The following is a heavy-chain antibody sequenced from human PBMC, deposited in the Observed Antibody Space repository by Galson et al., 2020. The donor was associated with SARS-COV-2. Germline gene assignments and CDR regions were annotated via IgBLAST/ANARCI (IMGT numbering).Heavy chain of an antibody. CDR3: TTDLYYYDSSGYRFDL. V-gene: IGHV3-15*01. J-gene: IGHJ2*01. D-gene: IGHD3-22*01. CDR2: IKSKTDGGTT. CDR1: GFTFSNAW. Sequence: GGSLRLSCAASGFTFSNAWMSWVRQAPGKGLEWVGRIKSKTDGGTTDYAAPVKGRFTISSDDSKNTLYLQMNSLKTEDTAVYYCTTDLYYYDSSGYRFDLWGRGTLVTVSS.